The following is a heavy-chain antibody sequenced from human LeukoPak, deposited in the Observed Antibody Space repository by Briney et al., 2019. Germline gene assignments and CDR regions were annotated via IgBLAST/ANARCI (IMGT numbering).Heavy chain of an antibody. D-gene: IGHD3-3*01. CDR2: INSDGSST. J-gene: IGHJ6*03. CDR3: ARDRADYDFWSGYYNHYMDV. CDR1: GFTFSSYW. Sequence: GGSLRLSCAASGFTFSSYWMHWVRQAPGKGLVWVSRINSDGSSTSYADSVKGRFTISRDNAKNTLYLQMNSLRAEDTAVYYCARDRADYDFWSGYYNHYMDVWGKGTTVTVSS. V-gene: IGHV3-74*01.